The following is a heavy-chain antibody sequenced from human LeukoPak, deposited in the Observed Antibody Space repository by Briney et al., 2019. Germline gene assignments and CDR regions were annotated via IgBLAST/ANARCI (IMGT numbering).Heavy chain of an antibody. V-gene: IGHV3-15*01. D-gene: IGHD3-3*01. CDR2: IKSKTDGGTT. CDR3: TTNRHYDFWSGYYENLDY. J-gene: IGHJ4*02. CDR1: GFTFSNAW. Sequence: PGGSLRLSXAAAGFTFSNAWMSWVRQAPGKGLEWVGRIKSKTDGGTTDYAATVKGRFTISRDDSKNTLYLQMNSLKTEDTAVYYCTTNRHYDFWSGYYENLDYWGQGTLVTVSS.